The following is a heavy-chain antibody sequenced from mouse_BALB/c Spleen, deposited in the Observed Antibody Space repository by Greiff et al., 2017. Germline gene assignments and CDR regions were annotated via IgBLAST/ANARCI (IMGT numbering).Heavy chain of an antibody. CDR1: GYSITSDYA. CDR3: AKGVPHWYFDV. V-gene: IGHV3-2*02. CDR2: ISYSGST. J-gene: IGHJ1*01. Sequence: DVQLQESGPGLVKPSQSLSLTCTVTGYSITSDYAWNWIRQFPGNKLEWMGYISYSGSTSYNPSLKSRISITRDTSKNQFFLQLNSVTTEDTATYYCAKGVPHWYFDVWGAGTTVTVSS.